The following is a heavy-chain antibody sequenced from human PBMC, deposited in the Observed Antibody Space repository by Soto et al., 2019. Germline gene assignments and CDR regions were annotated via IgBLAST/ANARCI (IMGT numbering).Heavy chain of an antibody. V-gene: IGHV6-1*01. CDR1: GDSVSINSAA. CDR3: ERANYGSGRIKKKAYNIYARSG. CDR2: TYYRSKWYN. Sequence: SQTLSRTCAIYGDSVSINSAAWNWIRQSPSRGLEWLGRTYYRSKWYNDYAVSVKSRITINPDTSKNQFSLQLNSVTPEDTAVDYCERANYGSGRIKKKAYNIYARSGWAQGTTLTISS. J-gene: IGHJ6*02. D-gene: IGHD3-10*01.